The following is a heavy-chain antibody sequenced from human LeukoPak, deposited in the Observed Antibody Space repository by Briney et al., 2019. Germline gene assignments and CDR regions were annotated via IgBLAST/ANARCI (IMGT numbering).Heavy chain of an antibody. V-gene: IGHV4-34*01. CDR2: IDHSGST. CDR1: GGSFSGYY. D-gene: IGHD3-10*01. Sequence: SETLSLTCAVYGGSFSGYYWSWIRPPPGKGLEWSGEIDHSGSTNYNPSLKSRVTISVDTSKNQFSLKLNSVTAADTAVYYCAREGYGSGSYFFPLNWYFDLWGRGTLVTVSS. J-gene: IGHJ2*01. CDR3: AREGYGSGSYFFPLNWYFDL.